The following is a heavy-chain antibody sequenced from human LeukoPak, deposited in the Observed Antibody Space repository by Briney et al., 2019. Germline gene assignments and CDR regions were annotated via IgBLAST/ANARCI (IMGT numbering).Heavy chain of an antibody. CDR3: ARDLSEYGWFGELYY. V-gene: IGHV3-74*01. Sequence: GGSLRLSCAASGFTFSSYGMSWVREAPGKGLVWVSRINSDGSSTNYADSVKGRFTISRDSAKNTLYLQMNSLRAEDTAVYYCARDLSEYGWFGELYYWGQGTLVTVSS. CDR2: INSDGSST. J-gene: IGHJ4*02. CDR1: GFTFSSYG. D-gene: IGHD3-10*01.